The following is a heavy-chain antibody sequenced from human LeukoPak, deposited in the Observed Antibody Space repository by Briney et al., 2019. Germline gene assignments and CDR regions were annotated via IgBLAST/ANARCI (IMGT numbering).Heavy chain of an antibody. CDR2: VYSGGST. CDR3: ASSGYYDSSIFDY. J-gene: IGHJ4*02. Sequence: GGSLRLSCGASGFNVSSNYMSWVRQAPGKGLEWVSVVYSGGSTYYADSVKGRFTISRHNSKNTLYLQMNSLRPEDTAVYYCASSGYYDSSIFDYWSQGTLVTVSS. V-gene: IGHV3-53*04. D-gene: IGHD3-22*01. CDR1: GFNVSSNY.